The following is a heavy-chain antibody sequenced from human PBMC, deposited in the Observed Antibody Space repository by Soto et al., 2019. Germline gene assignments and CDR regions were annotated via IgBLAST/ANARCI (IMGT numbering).Heavy chain of an antibody. J-gene: IGHJ6*01. CDR3: AKGSGILVVPTAFYYYYHGVD. Sequence: FRFTFRSYDMSCVRQAAGKWLEWISAISGSGGSTYYADSVKGRFPISRDNSKNTLCLQINSLRAEDTAVYYCAKGSGILVVPTAFYYYYHGVD. CDR1: RFTFRSYD. D-gene: IGHD2-2*01. V-gene: IGHV3-23*01. CDR2: ISGSGGST.